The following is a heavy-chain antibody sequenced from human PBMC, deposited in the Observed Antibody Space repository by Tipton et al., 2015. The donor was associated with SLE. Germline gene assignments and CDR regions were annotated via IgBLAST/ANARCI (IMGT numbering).Heavy chain of an antibody. J-gene: IGHJ4*02. Sequence: TLSLTCTVSGDSISSDNYYWSWVRQPAGKGLEWIGRLSSSGSTNYNPSLKSRVTISLDTSKNQFSLKLTSVTAADTAVYYCAREGLRQLLALDFWGQGTLVTVSS. CDR3: AREGLRQLLALDF. CDR1: GDSISSDNYY. D-gene: IGHD2-21*02. CDR2: LSSSGST. V-gene: IGHV4-61*02.